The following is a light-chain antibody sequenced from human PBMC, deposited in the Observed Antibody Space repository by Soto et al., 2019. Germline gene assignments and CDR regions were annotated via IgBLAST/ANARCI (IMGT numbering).Light chain of an antibody. CDR1: SPNIGGNS. V-gene: IGLV1-51*01. CDR2: DDN. Sequence: QSVMTQPPSVSAAPGQTVTISCSGSSPNIGGNSVSWYQQLPGTAPKPLIYDDNKRPSGIPDRFSGSKSGTSATLGITGFQTGDEADYYCGSWDSSLSAYVFGTGTKLTVL. J-gene: IGLJ1*01. CDR3: GSWDSSLSAYV.